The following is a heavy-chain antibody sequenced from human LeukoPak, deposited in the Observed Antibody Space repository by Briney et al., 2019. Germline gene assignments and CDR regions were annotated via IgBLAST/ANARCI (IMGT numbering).Heavy chain of an antibody. Sequence: GGSLRLSCAASGFIFSSYSMNWVRQAPGKGLEWVSYINSNGRTIYYADSVRGRFTISRDNAKNSLFLQMNSLRAEDTAVYYCLCLWFGKGVYWGRGTLVTVSS. CDR1: GFIFSSYS. CDR2: INSNGRTI. V-gene: IGHV3-48*04. CDR3: LCLWFGKGVY. D-gene: IGHD3-10*01. J-gene: IGHJ4*02.